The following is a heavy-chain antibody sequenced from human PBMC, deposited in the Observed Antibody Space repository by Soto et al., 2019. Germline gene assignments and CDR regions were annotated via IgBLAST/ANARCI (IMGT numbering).Heavy chain of an antibody. CDR1: GDTFKNCV. Sequence: QVQVLQSGVEVRRPGSSVKVSCKASGDTFKNCVISWVRQAPGQGLEWMGGIIPLFGTTDFAQRFQGRLTITTDESTSTAYMELSRLISEDTATYYCAAELGFGNLSVVWGQGTTVNVSS. CDR2: IIPLFGTT. D-gene: IGHD3-10*01. CDR3: AAELGFGNLSVV. V-gene: IGHV1-69*01. J-gene: IGHJ6*02.